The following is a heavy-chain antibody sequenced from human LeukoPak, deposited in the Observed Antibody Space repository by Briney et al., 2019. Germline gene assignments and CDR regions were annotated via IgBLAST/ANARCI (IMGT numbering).Heavy chain of an antibody. V-gene: IGHV7-4-1*02. CDR2: INTNTGNP. D-gene: IGHD6-19*01. J-gene: IGHJ6*03. Sequence: ASVKVSCKASGYTFTSYAMNWVRQAPGQGLEWMGWINTNTGNPTYAQGFTGRLVFSLDTSVSTAYLQISSLKAEDTAVYYCARDTPMSGWYVYYMDVWGKGTTVTISS. CDR1: GYTFTSYA. CDR3: ARDTPMSGWYVYYMDV.